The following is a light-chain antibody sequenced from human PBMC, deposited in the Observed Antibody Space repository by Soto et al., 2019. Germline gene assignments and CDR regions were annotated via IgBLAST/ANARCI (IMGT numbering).Light chain of an antibody. Sequence: EIVLPPSPGXLFLSQGERATLSCRASQSVSSSYLAWYQQKPGQAPRPLIYGASSRAIGIPDRFSGSGSGTDFTLTISRLEPEDFAVYYCQQYGSSPWTFGQGTKVDIK. CDR1: QSVSSSY. CDR3: QQYGSSPWT. V-gene: IGKV3-20*01. J-gene: IGKJ1*01. CDR2: GAS.